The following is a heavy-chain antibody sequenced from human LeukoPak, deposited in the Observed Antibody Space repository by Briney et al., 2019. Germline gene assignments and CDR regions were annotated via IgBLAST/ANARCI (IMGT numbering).Heavy chain of an antibody. Sequence: GESLRLSCAASGLSFSGQWMNWVRQAPGQGLGWVANIKYDGSEEYYADSVKGRFTISRDNAKNSLSLQMNYVRAGDTAIYYCAYTNHLTYWGQGTLVTVSS. CDR1: GLSFSGQW. CDR2: IKYDGSEE. D-gene: IGHD3-16*01. CDR3: AYTNHLTY. V-gene: IGHV3-7*01. J-gene: IGHJ4*02.